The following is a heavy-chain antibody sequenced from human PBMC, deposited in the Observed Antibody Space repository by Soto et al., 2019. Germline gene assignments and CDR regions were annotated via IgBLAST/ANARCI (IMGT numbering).Heavy chain of an antibody. CDR2: IDPSDSYT. CDR1: GYSFTSYW. D-gene: IGHD5-18*01. V-gene: IGHV5-10-1*01. J-gene: IGHJ4*02. Sequence: GESLKISCKGSGYSFTSYWISWVRQMPGKGLEWMGRIDPSDSYTNYSPSFQGHVTISADKSISTAYLQWSSLKASDTAMYYCTTDVDTAMADDYWGQGTLVTVSS. CDR3: TTDVDTAMADDY.